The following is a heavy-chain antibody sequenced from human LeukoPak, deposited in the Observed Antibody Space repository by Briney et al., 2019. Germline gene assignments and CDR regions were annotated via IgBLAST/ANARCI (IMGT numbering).Heavy chain of an antibody. J-gene: IGHJ4*02. CDR3: SKDAVAPGSGGDYFDE. V-gene: IGHV3-23*01. D-gene: IGHD3-10*01. Sequence: GGSLTLSCAASGFTFSSYAMTWVRQVPGKGLEWVSSTVANGGRTYYADSVKGRFTISRDNSKNTLFLQMTSLRAEDTALYYCSKDAVAPGSGGDYFDEWGQGTLVTVSS. CDR1: GFTFSSYA. CDR2: TVANGGRT.